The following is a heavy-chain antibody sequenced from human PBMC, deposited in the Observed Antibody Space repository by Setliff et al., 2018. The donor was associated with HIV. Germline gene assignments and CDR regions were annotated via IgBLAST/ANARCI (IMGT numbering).Heavy chain of an antibody. CDR1: GFSFSNYH. CDR2: IGKTGTK. Sequence: GGSLRLSCAASGFSFSNYHMHWVRQAQGRGLEWVSFIGKTGTKYYTDSVKGRFTISRDNAKNSLYLQMNSLRAEDTAIYYCARVLENSGSDYWGQGTLVTVSS. CDR3: ARVLENSGSDY. J-gene: IGHJ4*02. D-gene: IGHD6-19*01. V-gene: IGHV3-48*01.